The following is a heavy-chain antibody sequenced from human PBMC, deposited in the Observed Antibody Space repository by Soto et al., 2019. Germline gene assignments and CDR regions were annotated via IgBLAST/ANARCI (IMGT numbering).Heavy chain of an antibody. J-gene: IGHJ4*02. Sequence: SVKVSCKASGGTFSSYTISWVRQAPGQGLEWMGRIIPILGIANYAQKFQGRVTITADKSTSTAYMELSSLRSEDTAVYYCARGDGDYNIDYWGQGTLVTVSS. CDR2: IIPILGIA. V-gene: IGHV1-69*02. D-gene: IGHD4-17*01. CDR3: ARGDGDYNIDY. CDR1: GGTFSSYT.